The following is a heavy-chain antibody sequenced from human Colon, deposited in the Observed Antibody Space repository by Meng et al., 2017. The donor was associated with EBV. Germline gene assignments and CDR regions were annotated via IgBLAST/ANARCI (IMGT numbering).Heavy chain of an antibody. J-gene: IGHJ4*02. D-gene: IGHD4-17*01. CDR1: RDSIRNNW. Sequence: VQLEASGPGLVKPSGTLSLTCAVTRDSIRNNWWSWVRQPPGKGLGWIGEIYHSRTTNYNPSLSSRVTIPVDKSKHQFSLQLNSVTAADTAVYYFARNGDYNPGLYWGQGTLVTVSS. V-gene: IGHV4-4*02. CDR2: IYHSRTT. CDR3: ARNGDYNPGLY.